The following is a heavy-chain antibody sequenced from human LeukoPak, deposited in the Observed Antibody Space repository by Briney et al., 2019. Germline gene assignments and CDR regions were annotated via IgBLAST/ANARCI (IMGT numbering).Heavy chain of an antibody. J-gene: IGHJ6*03. V-gene: IGHV3-7*01. Sequence: GGSLRLSCAASGFTFSSNWMSWVRQAPGEGLEWVANIKQDGSEKYHVDSVKGRFTISRDNAKNSLYLQMNSLRAEDTAVYYCARLVDYYYYMDVWGKGTTVTVSS. CDR2: IKQDGSEK. CDR1: GFTFSSNW. CDR3: ARLVDYYYYMDV.